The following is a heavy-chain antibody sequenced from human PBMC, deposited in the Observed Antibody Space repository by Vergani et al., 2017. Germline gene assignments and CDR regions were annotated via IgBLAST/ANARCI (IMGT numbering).Heavy chain of an antibody. CDR2: IIPIFGTT. CDR1: GGTFSSYA. D-gene: IGHD2-2*01. Sequence: QVHLVQSGAEVKKPGSSVKVSCKASGGTFSSYAISWVRQAPGQGLEWMGGIIPIFGTTNYAQKFQGRVTITADESTSTAYMELSSLRSDDTAIYYCANSQFTSSWPFDFWGQGTLVTVSS. J-gene: IGHJ4*02. V-gene: IGHV1-69*01. CDR3: ANSQFTSSWPFDF.